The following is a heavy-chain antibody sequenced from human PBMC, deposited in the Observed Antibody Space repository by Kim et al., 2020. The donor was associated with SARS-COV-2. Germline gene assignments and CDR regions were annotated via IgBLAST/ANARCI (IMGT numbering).Heavy chain of an antibody. J-gene: IGHJ4*02. D-gene: IGHD3-10*01. CDR3: AGRSEEFFDY. CDR2: DT. Sequence: DTNLSPSFQGQVTISADKSISTAYLQWSSLKASDTAMYYCAGRSEEFFDYWGQGTLVTVSS. V-gene: IGHV5-51*01.